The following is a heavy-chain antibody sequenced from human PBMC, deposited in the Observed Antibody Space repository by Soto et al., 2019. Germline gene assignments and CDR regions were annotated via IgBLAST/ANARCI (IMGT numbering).Heavy chain of an antibody. CDR3: VRHKYHSSGPSAY. Sequence: PSETLSLTCTVSGGSIGSSSYYWGWIRQPPGKGLEWIGSIYYSGSTYYNPSLKSRVTISVDTSKSQFSLKLSSVTAADTAVYYCVRHKYHSSGPSAYRGQRTPVTGSS. CDR2: IYYSGST. V-gene: IGHV4-39*01. CDR1: GGSIGSSSYY. D-gene: IGHD3-22*01. J-gene: IGHJ1*01.